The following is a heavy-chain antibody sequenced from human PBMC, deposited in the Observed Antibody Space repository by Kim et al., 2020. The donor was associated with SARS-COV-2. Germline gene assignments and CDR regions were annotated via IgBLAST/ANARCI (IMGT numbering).Heavy chain of an antibody. D-gene: IGHD3-22*01. V-gene: IGHV4-39*07. CDR1: GGSISSSSYY. J-gene: IGHJ4*02. CDR3: ASGYYYDSSGYSFDY. Sequence: SETLSLTCTVSGGSISSSSYYWGWIRQPPGKGLEWIGSIYYSGSTYYNPSLKSRVTISVDTSKNQFSLKLSSVTAADTAVYYCASGYYYDSSGYSFDYWGQGTLVTVSS. CDR2: IYYSGST.